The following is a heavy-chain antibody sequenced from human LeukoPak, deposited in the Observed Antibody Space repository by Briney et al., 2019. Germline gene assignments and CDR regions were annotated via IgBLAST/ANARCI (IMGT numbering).Heavy chain of an antibody. V-gene: IGHV3-74*01. D-gene: IGHD1-26*01. CDR3: ARDEKIVGASWPHY. Sequence: GGSLRLSCAASGFTFGSYWMHWVRQAPGKGLVWVSRINTDGGDTIYADSVKGRLTMSRDNAKNTLLLQMNSLRAEDTAVYYCARDEKIVGASWPHYWGQGTLVTVSS. CDR2: INTDGGDT. J-gene: IGHJ4*02. CDR1: GFTFGSYW.